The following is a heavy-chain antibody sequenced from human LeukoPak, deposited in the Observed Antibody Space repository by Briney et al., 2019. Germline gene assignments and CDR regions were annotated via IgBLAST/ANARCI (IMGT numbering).Heavy chain of an antibody. CDR3: ARGAGDIVVLPAAISYYYGMDV. CDR1: GYTFTSYD. J-gene: IGHJ6*02. D-gene: IGHD2-2*01. CDR2: MNPNSGNT. V-gene: IGHV1-8*01. Sequence: GASVKVSCKASGYTFTSYDINWVRQATGQGLEWMGWMNPNSGNTGYAQKFQGRVTMTRNTSISTAYMELSSLRSEDTAVYYCARGAGDIVVLPAAISYYYGMDVWGQGTTVTVPS.